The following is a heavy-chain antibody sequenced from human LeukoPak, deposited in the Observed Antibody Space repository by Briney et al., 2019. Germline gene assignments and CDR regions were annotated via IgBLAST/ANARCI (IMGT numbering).Heavy chain of an antibody. CDR1: GFTFSSYA. CDR3: AKGVSSIAARPIDY. CDR2: ISGSGGST. J-gene: IGHJ4*02. V-gene: IGHV3-23*01. Sequence: GGSLRLSCAASGFTFSSYAMSWVRQAPGKGLEWVSAISGSGGSTYYADSVKGRLTISRDNSKNTLYLQMNSLRAEDTAVYYCAKGVSSIAARPIDYWGQGTLVTASS. D-gene: IGHD6-6*01.